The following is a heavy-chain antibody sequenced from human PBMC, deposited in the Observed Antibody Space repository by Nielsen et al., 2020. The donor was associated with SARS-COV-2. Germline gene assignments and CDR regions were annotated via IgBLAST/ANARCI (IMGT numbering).Heavy chain of an antibody. CDR3: AREYSSSSGAFDI. CDR1: GGSISRYY. CDR2: IYYSGAT. J-gene: IGHJ3*02. Sequence: SETLSLTCTVSGGSISRYYWSWIRQPPGKGLEWIAYIYYSGATNYNPSLKSRVTISADTSKNQFSLKLRSVTAADTAVYYCAREYSSSSGAFDIWGQGTMVTVSS. D-gene: IGHD6-6*01. V-gene: IGHV4-59*01.